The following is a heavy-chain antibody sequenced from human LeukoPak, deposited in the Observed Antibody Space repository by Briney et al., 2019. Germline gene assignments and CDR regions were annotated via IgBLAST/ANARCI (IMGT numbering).Heavy chain of an antibody. CDR3: ASELAAAAGAIDY. CDR1: GFTFSSYE. D-gene: IGHD6-13*01. CDR2: TSSSGSTI. Sequence: GGSLRLSCAASGFTFSSYEMNWVRQAPGKGLEWVSYTSSSGSTISYADSVKGRFTISRDNAKNSLYLQMNSLRAEDTAVYYCASELAAAAGAIDYWGQGTLVTVSS. V-gene: IGHV3-48*03. J-gene: IGHJ4*02.